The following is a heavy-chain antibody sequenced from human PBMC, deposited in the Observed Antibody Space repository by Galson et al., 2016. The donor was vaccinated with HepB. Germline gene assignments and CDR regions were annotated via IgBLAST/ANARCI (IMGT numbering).Heavy chain of an antibody. Sequence: SLRLSCAASGLTFTKAWMNWVRQAPGKGLEWVGRIKPKSDRGTADYAAPVKGRFTISRDDSKNVLYLQMSSLKSEDTAVYYCSTLTYDFPSFDHWGQGTLVAVSS. J-gene: IGHJ5*02. CDR3: STLTYDFPSFDH. CDR1: GLTFTKAW. CDR2: IKPKSDRGTA. D-gene: IGHD5-12*01. V-gene: IGHV3-15*01.